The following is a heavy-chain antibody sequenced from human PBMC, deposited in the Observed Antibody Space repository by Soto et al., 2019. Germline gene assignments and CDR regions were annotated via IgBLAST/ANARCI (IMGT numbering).Heavy chain of an antibody. D-gene: IGHD3-10*01. J-gene: IGHJ5*02. V-gene: IGHV1-18*01. Sequence: QVQLVQSGAEVKKPGASVQVSCKASGYTFTSYGISWVRQAPGQGLEWMGWISAYNGNTNYAQKLQGRVTMTTDTSTSTAYMELRSLRADDTAVYYCARDPLSFQLWFGEFNWFDPWGQGTLVTVSS. CDR2: ISAYNGNT. CDR1: GYTFTSYG. CDR3: ARDPLSFQLWFGEFNWFDP.